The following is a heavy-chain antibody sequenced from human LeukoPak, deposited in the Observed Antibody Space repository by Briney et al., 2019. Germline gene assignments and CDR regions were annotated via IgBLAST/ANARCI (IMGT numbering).Heavy chain of an antibody. J-gene: IGHJ3*02. CDR2: IYYSGST. CDR1: GGSISSSSYY. CDR3: ATPNYFDSSEGAFDI. D-gene: IGHD3-22*01. V-gene: IGHV4-39*01. Sequence: SETLSLTCTVSGGSISSSSYYWGWIRQPPGKGLEWIGSIYYSGSTYYNPSLKSRVTISVHTSKNQFSLKLTSVTAADTAVYYCATPNYFDSSEGAFDIWGQGTMVTVSS.